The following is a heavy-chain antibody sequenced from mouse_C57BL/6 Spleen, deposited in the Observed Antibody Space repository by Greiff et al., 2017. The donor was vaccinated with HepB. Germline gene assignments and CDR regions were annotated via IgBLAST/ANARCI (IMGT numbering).Heavy chain of an antibody. Sequence: QVHVKQSGAELVKPGASVQLSCKASGYTFTSYWMHWVKRRPGQGLEWIGMIHPNSGSTNYNEKFKSKATLTVDQSSNTAYMQLSSLTSEDSAVYYCARRSVYDGSLDYWGQGTTLTVSS. CDR1: GYTFTSYW. CDR3: ARRSVYDGSLDY. CDR2: IHPNSGST. V-gene: IGHV1-64*01. D-gene: IGHD2-3*01. J-gene: IGHJ2*01.